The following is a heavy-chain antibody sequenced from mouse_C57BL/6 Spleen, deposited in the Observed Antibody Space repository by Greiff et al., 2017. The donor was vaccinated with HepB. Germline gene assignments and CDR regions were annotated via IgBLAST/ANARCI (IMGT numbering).Heavy chain of an antibody. Sequence: QVQLQQSGAELVRPGASVTLSCKASGYTFTDYEMHWVKQTPVHGLEWIGAIDPETGGTAYNQKFKGKAILTADKSSSTAYMELRSLTSEDSAVYYCTREDWDDYFDYWGQGTTLTVSS. V-gene: IGHV1-15*01. CDR2: IDPETGGT. D-gene: IGHD4-1*01. CDR3: TREDWDDYFDY. CDR1: GYTFTDYE. J-gene: IGHJ2*01.